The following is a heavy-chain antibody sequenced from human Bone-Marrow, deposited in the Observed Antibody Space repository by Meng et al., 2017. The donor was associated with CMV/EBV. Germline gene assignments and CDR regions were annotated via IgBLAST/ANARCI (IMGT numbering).Heavy chain of an antibody. V-gene: IGHV3-74*01. CDR1: GFTFSTYW. Sequence: GGSLRLSCAASGFTFSTYWMHWVRQTPGKGLVWVSRINTNGSSTNYADSVKGRFTISRDNAKNTLYLQMNSLRAADTAVYYCARSGRGTSLGMDVWGQGTTVTVSS. J-gene: IGHJ6*02. D-gene: IGHD2-2*01. CDR3: ARSGRGTSLGMDV. CDR2: INTNGSST.